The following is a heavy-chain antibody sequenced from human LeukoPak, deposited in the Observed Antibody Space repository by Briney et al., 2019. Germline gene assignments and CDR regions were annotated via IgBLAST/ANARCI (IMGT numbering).Heavy chain of an antibody. J-gene: IGHJ5*02. Sequence: SETLSLTCAVYGGSFSGYYWSWIRQPPGKGLEWIGEINHSGSTNYNPSLKSRVTISVDTSKNQFSLKLSSVTAADTAVCYCARRSPSSDIVVIPAAIRSTNWFDPWSQGTLVTVSS. CDR1: GGSFSGYY. V-gene: IGHV4-34*01. CDR2: INHSGST. D-gene: IGHD2-2*02. CDR3: ARRSPSSDIVVIPAAIRSTNWFDP.